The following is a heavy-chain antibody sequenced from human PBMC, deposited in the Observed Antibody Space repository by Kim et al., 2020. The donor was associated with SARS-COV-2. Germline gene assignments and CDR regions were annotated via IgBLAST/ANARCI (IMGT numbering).Heavy chain of an antibody. V-gene: IGHV4-31*03. CDR3: ARDYYGSGRHFVRARPDNWFDP. D-gene: IGHD3-10*01. CDR2: IYYSGST. CDR1: GGSISSGGYY. Sequence: SETLSLTCTVSGGSISSGGYYWSWIRQHPGKGLEWIGYIYYSGSTYYNPSLKSRVTISVDTSKNQFSLKLSSVTAADTAVYYCARDYYGSGRHFVRARPDNWFDPWGQGTLVTVSS. J-gene: IGHJ5*02.